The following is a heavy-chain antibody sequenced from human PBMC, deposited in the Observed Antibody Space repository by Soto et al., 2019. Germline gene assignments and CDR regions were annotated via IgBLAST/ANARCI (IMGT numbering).Heavy chain of an antibody. V-gene: IGHV4-39*01. CDR1: GGSISSSSYY. Sequence: PSETLSLTCTVSGGSISSSSYYWGWIHQPPGKGLEWIGSIYYSGSTYYNPSLKSRVTISVDTSKNQFSLKLSSVTAADTAVYYCAINFDWLLSRYYYYGMDVWGQGTTVTVSS. CDR3: AINFDWLLSRYYYYGMDV. D-gene: IGHD3-9*01. J-gene: IGHJ6*02. CDR2: IYYSGST.